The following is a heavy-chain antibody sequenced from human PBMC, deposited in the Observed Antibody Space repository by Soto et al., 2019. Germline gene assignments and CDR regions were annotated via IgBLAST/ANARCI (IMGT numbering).Heavy chain of an antibody. D-gene: IGHD2-8*02. CDR2: IKQDGSEK. Sequence: EVQLVESGGGLVQPGGSLRLSCAASGFTFSSYWMSWVRQAPGKGLEWVANIKQDGSEKYYVDSVKGRFTISRDNAKNSLYLQMNSLKGEDTAVYYCARVADWCYTYWYFDLWGSGNLVTASS. V-gene: IGHV3-7*01. CDR1: GFTFSSYW. J-gene: IGHJ2*01. CDR3: ARVADWCYTYWYFDL.